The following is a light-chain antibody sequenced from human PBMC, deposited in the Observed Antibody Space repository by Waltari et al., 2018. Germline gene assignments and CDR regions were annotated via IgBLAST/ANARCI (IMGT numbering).Light chain of an antibody. J-gene: IGLJ3*02. CDR2: YNN. V-gene: IGLV1-44*01. CDR1: NSNSGSNT. Sequence: HSVMTQPPSASGTPGQRVTISCSGSNSNSGSNTVNWYQQLPGAAPKLLIYYNNQRPSGVPDRFSGSKSGTSAYLAISGLQSEDEADYYCEAWDDSLNGQVFGGGTKLTVL. CDR3: EAWDDSLNGQV.